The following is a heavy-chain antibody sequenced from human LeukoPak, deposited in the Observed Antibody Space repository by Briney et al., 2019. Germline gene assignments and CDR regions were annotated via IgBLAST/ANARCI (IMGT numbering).Heavy chain of an antibody. J-gene: IGHJ4*02. CDR3: AKDYPLTSGWFGELSVPFDY. Sequence: PGGSLRLSCAASGFTFDDYAMHWVRQAPGKGLEWVSGISWNSGTIGYADSVKGRFTISRDNSKNTLYLQMNSLRAEDTAVYYCAKDYPLTSGWFGELSVPFDYWGQGTLVTVSS. D-gene: IGHD3-10*01. CDR2: ISWNSGTI. V-gene: IGHV3-9*01. CDR1: GFTFDDYA.